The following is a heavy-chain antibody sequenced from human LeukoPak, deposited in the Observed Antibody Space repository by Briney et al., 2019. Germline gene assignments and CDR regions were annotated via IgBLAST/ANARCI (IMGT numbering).Heavy chain of an antibody. J-gene: IGHJ4*02. CDR1: GYSFTSYW. CDR2: IFPGDSDT. Sequence: GESLKISCKGSGYSFTSYWIGWVRQMPGKGLEWMGIIFPGDSDTRYSPSFQGRVTISGDKSISTAYLQWSSLKASDTAIYYCARLRHCSGGSCYGDYWGQGTLLTVSS. CDR3: ARLRHCSGGSCYGDY. D-gene: IGHD2-15*01. V-gene: IGHV5-51*01.